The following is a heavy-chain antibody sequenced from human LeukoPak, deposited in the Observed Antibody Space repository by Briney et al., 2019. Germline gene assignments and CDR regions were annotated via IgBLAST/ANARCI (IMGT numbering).Heavy chain of an antibody. V-gene: IGHV3-23*01. CDR1: GFTISDYG. CDR2: SRSGGANN. CDR3: GRDPNGDYLGAFEL. Sequence: GGSLRLSCAASGFTISDYGLVWVRQAPGKGLEWVSGSRSGGANNFYADAVKGRFTISRDNSKNTLYLQMNSLRADDTAVYYCGRDPNGDYLGAFELWGRGTTVIVSS. J-gene: IGHJ3*01. D-gene: IGHD4-17*01.